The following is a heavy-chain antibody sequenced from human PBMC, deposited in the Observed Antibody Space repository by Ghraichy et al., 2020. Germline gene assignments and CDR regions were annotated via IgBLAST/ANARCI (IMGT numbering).Heavy chain of an antibody. D-gene: IGHD3-9*01. CDR3: ARVLRYFDHPAFDI. CDR2: IYYSGST. Sequence: GSLRLSCTVSGGSISSYYWSWIRQPPGKGLEWIGYIYYSGSTNYNPSLKSRVTISVDTSKNQFSLKLSSVTAADTAVYYCARVLRYFDHPAFDIWGQGTMVTVSS. CDR1: GGSISSYY. V-gene: IGHV4-59*08. J-gene: IGHJ3*02.